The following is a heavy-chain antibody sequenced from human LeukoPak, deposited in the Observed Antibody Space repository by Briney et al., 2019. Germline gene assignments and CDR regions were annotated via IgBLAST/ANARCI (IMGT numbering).Heavy chain of an antibody. J-gene: IGHJ4*02. CDR1: GGSISSYY. CDR2: IYYSGST. D-gene: IGHD2-21*02. CDR3: ARLCGGDCYSPYSYDY. V-gene: IGHV4-59*12. Sequence: PSETLSLTCTVSGGSISSYYWSWIRQPPGKGLEWIGYIYYSGSTNYNPSLKSRVTISVDTSKNQFSLKLSSVTAADTAVYYCARLCGGDCYSPYSYDYWGQGTLVTVSS.